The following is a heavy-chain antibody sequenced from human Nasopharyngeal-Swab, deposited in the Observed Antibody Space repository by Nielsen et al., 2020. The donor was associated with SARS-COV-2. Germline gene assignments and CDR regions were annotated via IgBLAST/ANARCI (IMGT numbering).Heavy chain of an antibody. CDR2: IYNSGST. CDR3: ARDPRGNYYYGMDV. Sequence: SETLSLTCTVSGGSISSGGYYWSWIRQPPGKGLEWIGYIYNSGSTKYNPSLKSRVTISVDTSKNQFSLKLSSVTAADTAVYYCARDPRGNYYYGMDVWGQGTTVTVSS. J-gene: IGHJ6*02. V-gene: IGHV4-61*08. CDR1: GGSISSGGYY.